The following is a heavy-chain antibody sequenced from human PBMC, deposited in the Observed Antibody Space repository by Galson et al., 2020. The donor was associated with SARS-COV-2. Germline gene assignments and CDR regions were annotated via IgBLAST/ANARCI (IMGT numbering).Heavy chain of an antibody. D-gene: IGHD5-12*01. CDR1: GGTFSNYA. CDR2: IIPMFGTP. CDR3: ARTDAVATNCFDYYMDV. V-gene: IGHV1-69*13. J-gene: IGHJ6*03. Sequence: SVKVSCKAYGGTFSNYAINWVRQAPRQGLEWMGEIIPMFGTPKYAQKFQGRVTISADESTSTAYMELSSLRSEDTAIYYCARTDAVATNCFDYYMDVWDKETTVTVSS.